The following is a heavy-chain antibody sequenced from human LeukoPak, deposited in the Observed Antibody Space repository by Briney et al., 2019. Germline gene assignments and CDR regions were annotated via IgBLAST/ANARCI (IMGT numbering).Heavy chain of an antibody. V-gene: IGHV4-34*09. Sequence: SETLSLTCAVYGGSFSGYYWSWIRQPPGKGLEWIGEINHSGSTNYNPPLKSRVTISVDTSKNQFSLKLSSVTAADTAVYYCARAGSHYYGSPFDYWGQGTLVTVSS. J-gene: IGHJ4*02. CDR2: INHSGST. CDR1: GGSFSGYY. D-gene: IGHD3-10*01. CDR3: ARAGSHYYGSPFDY.